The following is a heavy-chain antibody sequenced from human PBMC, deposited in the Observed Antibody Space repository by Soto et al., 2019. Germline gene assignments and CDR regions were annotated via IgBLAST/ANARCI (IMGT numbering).Heavy chain of an antibody. D-gene: IGHD6-13*01. Sequence: SETLSLTCTVSGGSISSGGYYWSWIRQHPGKGLEWIGYIYYSGSTYYNPSLKSRVTISVDTSKNQFSLKLSSVTAAGTAVYYCARDLQYSRLFYGMDVWGQGTTVTVSS. CDR3: ARDLQYSRLFYGMDV. CDR2: IYYSGST. J-gene: IGHJ6*02. V-gene: IGHV4-31*03. CDR1: GGSISSGGYY.